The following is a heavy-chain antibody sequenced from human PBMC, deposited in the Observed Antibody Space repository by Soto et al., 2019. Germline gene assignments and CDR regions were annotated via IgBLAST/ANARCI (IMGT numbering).Heavy chain of an antibody. D-gene: IGHD4-17*01. J-gene: IGHJ5*02. V-gene: IGHV2-5*02. CDR2: IYRDDDK. Sequence: QITLKESGPTLVKPTQTLTLTCTFSGFSLSTSGVGVGWIRQPPGKALEWLALIYRDDDKRYSPSLKSRLTITKDTSKNQVVLTMTNMDPVDTYTYYCAHIHLYDDGFDPWGQGTLVTVS. CDR1: GFSLSTSGVG. CDR3: AHIHLYDDGFDP.